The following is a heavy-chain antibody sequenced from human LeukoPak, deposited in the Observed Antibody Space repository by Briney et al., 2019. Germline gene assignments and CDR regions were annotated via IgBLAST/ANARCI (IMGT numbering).Heavy chain of an antibody. CDR3: AREGGGSYKIDY. Sequence: SVKVSCKASGGTFRNYAISWVRQAPGQGLEWMGGIIPIFGTADYAQKFQGRVTITADESTSTAYMELSSLRAEDTAVYYCAREGGGSYKIDYWGQGTLVTVSS. CDR1: GGTFRNYA. V-gene: IGHV1-69*01. CDR2: IIPIFGTA. D-gene: IGHD1-26*01. J-gene: IGHJ4*02.